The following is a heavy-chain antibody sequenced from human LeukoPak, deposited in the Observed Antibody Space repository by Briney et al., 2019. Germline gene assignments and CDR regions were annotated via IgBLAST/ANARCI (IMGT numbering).Heavy chain of an antibody. CDR2: ISYDGSNK. Sequence: PGRSLRLSCAASGFTFSSYAVHWVRQAPGKGLEWVAVISYDGSNKYYADSVKGRFTISRDNSKNTLYLQMNSLRAEDTAVYYCARDPTQSSPFDYWGQGTLVTISS. D-gene: IGHD2-2*01. CDR3: ARDPTQSSPFDY. CDR1: GFTFSSYA. V-gene: IGHV3-30-3*01. J-gene: IGHJ4*02.